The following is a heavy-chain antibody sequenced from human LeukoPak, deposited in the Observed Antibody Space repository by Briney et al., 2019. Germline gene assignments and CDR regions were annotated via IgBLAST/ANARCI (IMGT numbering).Heavy chain of an antibody. D-gene: IGHD6-19*01. J-gene: IGHJ5*02. CDR3: ARDRSSCWYGLWGNWFDP. V-gene: IGHV1-18*01. Sequence: DSLKVSCKASGYTFTSYGISWVRQAPGQGLEWMGWISAYNGNTNYAQKLQGSNTMTTDTSTSTAYVELRSLRADDTAVYYCARDRSSCWYGLWGNWFDPCGEGSLVTVS. CDR2: ISAYNGNT. CDR1: GYTFTSYG.